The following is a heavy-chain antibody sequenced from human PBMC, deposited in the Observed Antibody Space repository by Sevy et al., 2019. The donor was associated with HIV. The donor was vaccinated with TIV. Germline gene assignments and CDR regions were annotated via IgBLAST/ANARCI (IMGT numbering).Heavy chain of an antibody. J-gene: IGHJ5*02. CDR2: ISGGGDST. D-gene: IGHD3-16*01. CDR1: GFTFTNYA. V-gene: IGHV3-23*01. CDR3: AKVHIGGGWLDP. Sequence: GGSLRLSCAASGFTFTNYAMSWVRQAPGKGLEWVSAISGGGDSTYYSDSVKGRFTISGDNSKNTLYLQMNSLRAEDTAVYYCAKVHIGGGWLDPWGQGTLVTVSS.